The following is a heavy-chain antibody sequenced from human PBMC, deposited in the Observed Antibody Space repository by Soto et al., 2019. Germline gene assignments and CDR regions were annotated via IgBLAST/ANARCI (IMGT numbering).Heavy chain of an antibody. D-gene: IGHD1-26*01. Sequence: PGASLKISCAASGFTFSSYAMSWVRQAPGKGLEWVSAISGSGGSTYYADSVKGRFTISRDNSKNTLYLQMNSLRAEDTAVYYCAKAETYSGSPIDYWGQGTLVTVSS. CDR3: AKAETYSGSPIDY. CDR1: GFTFSSYA. CDR2: ISGSGGST. V-gene: IGHV3-23*01. J-gene: IGHJ4*02.